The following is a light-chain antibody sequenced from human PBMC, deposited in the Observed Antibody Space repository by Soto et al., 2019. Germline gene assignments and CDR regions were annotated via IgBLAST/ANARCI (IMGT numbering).Light chain of an antibody. CDR3: QQSYSTPLT. CDR2: AAS. V-gene: IGKV1-39*01. Sequence: DIKMTQSPSSLSASVGDRVTITCRASQSISSYLNWYQQKPGKAPKLLIYAASSLQSGVPSRFSGSGSGTDFTLTISSLQPEDFATYYCQQSYSTPLTFGGGTKVDNK. CDR1: QSISSY. J-gene: IGKJ4*01.